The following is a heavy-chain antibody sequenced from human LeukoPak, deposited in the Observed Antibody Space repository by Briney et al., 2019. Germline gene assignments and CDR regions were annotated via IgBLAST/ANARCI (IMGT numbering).Heavy chain of an antibody. CDR1: GFTFSSYA. V-gene: IGHV3-23*01. D-gene: IGHD3-22*01. Sequence: PGGSLRLSCAPSGFTFSSYAMSWVRQAPGEGPEWVSAISGSGGSTYYADSVKGRFTVSRDNSKNTLYLQMNSLRAEDTAVYYCAKDRYYYDSSGYYYDYWGQGTLVTVSS. J-gene: IGHJ4*02. CDR3: AKDRYYYDSSGYYYDY. CDR2: ISGSGGST.